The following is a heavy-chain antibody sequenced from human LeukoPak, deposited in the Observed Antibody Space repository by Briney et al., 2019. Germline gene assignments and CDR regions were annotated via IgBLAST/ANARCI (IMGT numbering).Heavy chain of an antibody. J-gene: IGHJ4*02. Sequence: GGSLRLSCAASGFIFSSYGMHWVRQAPGKGLEWVAFIRSDGSDKYYAGSVKGRFTISRDNSKNTLYLQMNSLRAEDTAVYCCAKHDSSSYYWGQGTLVTVSS. V-gene: IGHV3-30*02. CDR3: AKHDSSSYY. CDR2: IRSDGSDK. CDR1: GFIFSSYG. D-gene: IGHD3-22*01.